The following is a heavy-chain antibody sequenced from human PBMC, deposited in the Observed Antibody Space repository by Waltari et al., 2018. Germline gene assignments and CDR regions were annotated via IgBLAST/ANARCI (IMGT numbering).Heavy chain of an antibody. CDR1: GDSINNYY. CDR2: IAYNGRT. Sequence: QVQLQESGPGLVKPSETLSLTCTVSGDSINNYYWNWIRQPPGKELAWIGYIAYNGRTNSNPPLRSRIPISVDTSQTQFSLRRSSVTAADTAVYYCARTYDFWSGYPLGHWGQGTLVTVSS. V-gene: IGHV4-59*12. D-gene: IGHD3-3*01. J-gene: IGHJ4*02. CDR3: ARTYDFWSGYPLGH.